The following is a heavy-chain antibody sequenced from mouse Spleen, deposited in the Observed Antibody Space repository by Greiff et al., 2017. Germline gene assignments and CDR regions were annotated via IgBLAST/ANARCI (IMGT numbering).Heavy chain of an antibody. Sequence: VKLQESGAELVRPGASVTLSCKASGYTFTDYEMHWVKQTPVHGLEWIGAIDPETGGTAYNQKFKGKAILTADKSSSTAYMELRSLTSEDSAVYYCTRKDGTTGFAYWGQGTLVTVSA. CDR2: IDPETGGT. CDR1: GYTFTDYE. CDR3: TRKDGTTGFAY. J-gene: IGHJ3*01. V-gene: IGHV1-15*01. D-gene: IGHD2-1*01.